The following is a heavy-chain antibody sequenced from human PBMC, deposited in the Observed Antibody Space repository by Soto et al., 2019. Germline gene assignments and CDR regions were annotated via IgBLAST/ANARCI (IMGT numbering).Heavy chain of an antibody. J-gene: IGHJ6*02. CDR3: ARFMGSGSYPYYYYGMDV. CDR1: GYSFTSYW. CDR2: IYPGDSDT. D-gene: IGHD3-10*01. Sequence: GESLKISCKGSGYSFTSYWIGWVRQMPGKGLEWMGIIYPGDSDTRYSPSFQGQVTISADKSISTAYLQWSSLKASDTAMHYCARFMGSGSYPYYYYGMDVWGQGTTVTVSS. V-gene: IGHV5-51*01.